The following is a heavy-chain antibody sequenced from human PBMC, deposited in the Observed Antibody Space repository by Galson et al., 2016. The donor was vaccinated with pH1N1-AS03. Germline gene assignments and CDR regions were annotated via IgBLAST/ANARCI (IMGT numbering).Heavy chain of an antibody. CDR2: IIPMFGTT. V-gene: IGHV1-69*13. J-gene: IGHJ3*01. CDR3: AHHQGYQVLPYAFHA. Sequence: SVKVSCKASGGTFNSNAISWVRQAPGHGLEWMGGIIPMFGTTHYALKFQGRVTITADEFATTAYMELSSLRSEDTAVYYCAHHQGYQVLPYAFHAWGLGTLVTVSS. CDR1: GGTFNSNA. D-gene: IGHD2-2*01.